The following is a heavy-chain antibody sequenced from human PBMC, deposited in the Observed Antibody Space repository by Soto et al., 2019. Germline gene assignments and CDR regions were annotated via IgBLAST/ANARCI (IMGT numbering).Heavy chain of an antibody. CDR3: ARGRYGDY. CDR2: ISAHNGNT. D-gene: IGHD1-1*01. Sequence: QVHLVQSGAEVKKPGASVKVSCKGSGYAFTTYGITWVRQAPGQGLAWMGWISAHNGNTNYAQKIQGRVTVTRDTSTSTAYMELRSLRSDDTAVYYFARGRYGDYWGQGALVTVSS. V-gene: IGHV1-18*01. J-gene: IGHJ4*02. CDR1: GYAFTTYG.